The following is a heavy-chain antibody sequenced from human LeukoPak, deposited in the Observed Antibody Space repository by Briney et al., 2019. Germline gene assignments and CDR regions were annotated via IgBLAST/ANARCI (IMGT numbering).Heavy chain of an antibody. CDR3: ARDSRRYSSSPGGNDI. CDR2: IYYSGST. V-gene: IGHV4-59*01. Sequence: PSETLSLTCTVSGGSISSYYWSWIRQPPGKGLEWIGYIYYSGSTNYNPSLKSRVTISVDTSKSQFSLKLSSVTAADTAVYYCARDSRRYSSSPGGNDIWGQGTMVTVSS. CDR1: GGSISSYY. D-gene: IGHD6-6*01. J-gene: IGHJ3*02.